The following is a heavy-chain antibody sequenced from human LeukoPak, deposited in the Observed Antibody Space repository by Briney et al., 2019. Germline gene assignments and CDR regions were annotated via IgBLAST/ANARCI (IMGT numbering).Heavy chain of an antibody. CDR2: INGSGGST. CDR1: GFTFSTYA. CDR3: ARSYAPSPY. D-gene: IGHD3-10*01. Sequence: GGSLRLSCAASGFTFSTYAMSWVRQAPGKGLEWVSDINGSGGSTYYADSVKGRFTISRDNSKKTLYLQMNSLRAEDTAVYFCARSYAPSPYWGQGTLVTVSS. V-gene: IGHV3-23*01. J-gene: IGHJ4*02.